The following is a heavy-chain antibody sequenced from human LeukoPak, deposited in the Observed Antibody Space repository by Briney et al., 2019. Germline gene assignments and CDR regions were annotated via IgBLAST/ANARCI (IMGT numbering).Heavy chain of an antibody. D-gene: IGHD3-22*01. CDR2: ISGSGSTI. V-gene: IGHV3-11*04. CDR3: ARTQYYYDTSGRGYLDY. CDR1: GFIFSDYY. J-gene: IGHJ4*02. Sequence: GGSLRLSCAASGFIFSDYYMSWIRQAPGKGLEWVSYISGSGSTIYYADSVKGRFTISRDNAKNSLYLQMNSLRAEDTAVYHCARTQYYYDTSGRGYLDYWGQGTLVTVSS.